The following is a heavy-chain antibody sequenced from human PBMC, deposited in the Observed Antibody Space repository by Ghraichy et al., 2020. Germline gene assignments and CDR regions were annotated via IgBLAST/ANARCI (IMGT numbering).Heavy chain of an antibody. CDR2: ISSSSSYI. D-gene: IGHD3-3*01. CDR1: GFTFSSYS. Sequence: GGSLRLSCAASGFTFSSYSMNWVRQAPGKGLEWVSSISSSSSYIYYADSVKGRFTISRDNAKNSLYLQMNSLRAEDTAVYYCARGPEIKYYDFWSGYYTGAFDIWGQGTMVTVSS. CDR3: ARGPEIKYYDFWSGYYTGAFDI. V-gene: IGHV3-21*01. J-gene: IGHJ3*02.